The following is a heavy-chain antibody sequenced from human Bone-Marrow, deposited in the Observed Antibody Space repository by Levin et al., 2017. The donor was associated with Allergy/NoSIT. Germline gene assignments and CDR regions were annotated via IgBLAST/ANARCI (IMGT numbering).Heavy chain of an antibody. V-gene: IGHV1-46*01. Sequence: GESLKISCKASGYTFTSYYMHWVRQAPGQGLEWMGIINPSGGSTSYAQKFQGRVTMTRDTSTSTVYMELSSLRSEDTAVYYCARDTSWGCSGGSCYWDYWGQGTLVTVSS. CDR3: ARDTSWGCSGGSCYWDY. CDR1: GYTFTSYY. J-gene: IGHJ4*02. CDR2: INPSGGST. D-gene: IGHD2-15*01.